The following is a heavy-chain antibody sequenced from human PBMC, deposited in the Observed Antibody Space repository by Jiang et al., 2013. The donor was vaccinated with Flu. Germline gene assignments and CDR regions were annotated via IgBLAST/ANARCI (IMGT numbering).Heavy chain of an antibody. D-gene: IGHD5-18*01. CDR3: ARDGHGYNYGPHDY. CDR1: GYTFTTYY. J-gene: IGHJ4*02. V-gene: IGHV1-46*01. CDR2: VNPSGGSS. Sequence: VQLVESGAEVKKPGASVKVSCKASGYTFTTYYIHWVRQAPGQGLEWMGIVNPSGGSSSYAQKFQGRVTMTRDTSTSTVYMELSSLRSEDTAVYYCARDGHGYNYGPHDYWGQGTLVTVSS.